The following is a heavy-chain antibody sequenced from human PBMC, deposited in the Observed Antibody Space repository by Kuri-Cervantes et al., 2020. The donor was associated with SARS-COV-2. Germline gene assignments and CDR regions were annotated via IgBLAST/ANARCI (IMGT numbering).Heavy chain of an antibody. CDR3: ARSKGGGAVAGKFDY. Sequence: GESLKISCAASGFTVSSNYMSWVRQAPGKGLEWVSVIYSDGSTYYADSVKGRFTISRDNSKNTLYLQMNSLRAEDTAVYYCARSKGGGAVAGKFDYWGQGTLVTVSS. D-gene: IGHD6-19*01. V-gene: IGHV3-66*01. CDR1: GFTVSSNY. J-gene: IGHJ4*02. CDR2: IYSDGST.